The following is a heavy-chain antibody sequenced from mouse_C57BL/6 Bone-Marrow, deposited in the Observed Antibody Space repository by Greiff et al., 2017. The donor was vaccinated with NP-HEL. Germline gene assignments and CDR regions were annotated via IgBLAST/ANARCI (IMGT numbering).Heavy chain of an antibody. CDR2: IDPSDSYT. CDR1: GYTFTSYW. D-gene: IGHD1-1*01. V-gene: IGHV1-50*01. Sequence: QVQLQQPGAELVKPGASVKLSCKASGYTFTSYWMQWVKQRPGQGLEWIGEIDPSDSYTNYNQKFKGKATLTVDTSSSTAYMQLSSLTSEDSAVYYCARRDDGSSYAMDYWGQGTSVTVSS. J-gene: IGHJ4*01. CDR3: ARRDDGSSYAMDY.